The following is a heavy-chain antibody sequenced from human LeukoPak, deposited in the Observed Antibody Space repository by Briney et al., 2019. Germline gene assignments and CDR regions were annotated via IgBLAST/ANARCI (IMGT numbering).Heavy chain of an antibody. Sequence: GGSLRLSCAASGFTVSSNYMSWVRQAPGKGLEWVSVIYSGGSTYYADSVKGRFTISRDNSKNTLYLQMNSLRAEDTAAYYCARVPYPYYYHSSGFYFDYWGQGTLVPVSS. CDR3: ARVPYPYYYHSSGFYFDY. V-gene: IGHV3-66*02. CDR2: IYSGGST. CDR1: GFTVSSNY. D-gene: IGHD3-22*01. J-gene: IGHJ4*02.